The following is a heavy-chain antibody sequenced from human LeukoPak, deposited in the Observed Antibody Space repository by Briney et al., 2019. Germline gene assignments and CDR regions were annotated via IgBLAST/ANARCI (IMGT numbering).Heavy chain of an antibody. Sequence: GGSLRLSCAASGFTFSTYAMSWVRQAPGKGLEWVSTISAGSGNTYYAASVKGRFTISRDNSKNTLYLQMNSLRAEDTAVYYCARGTVTTLFDYWGQGTLVTVSS. J-gene: IGHJ4*02. D-gene: IGHD4-17*01. V-gene: IGHV3-23*01. CDR2: ISAGSGNT. CDR1: GFTFSTYA. CDR3: ARGTVTTLFDY.